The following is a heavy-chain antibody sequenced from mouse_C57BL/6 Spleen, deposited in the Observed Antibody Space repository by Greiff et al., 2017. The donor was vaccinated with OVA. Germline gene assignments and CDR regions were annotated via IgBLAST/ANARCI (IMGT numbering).Heavy chain of an antibody. CDR3: ALLYYSNYVGYAMDY. D-gene: IGHD2-5*01. J-gene: IGHJ4*01. V-gene: IGHV1-59*01. CDR1: GYTFTSYW. CDR2: IDPSDSYT. Sequence: QVQLQQPGAELVRPGTSVKLSCKASGYTFTSYWMHWVKQRPGQGLEWIGVIDPSDSYTNYNQKFKGKATLTLDTSSSTAYMQLSSLTSEDSAVYYCALLYYSNYVGYAMDYWGQGTSVTVSS.